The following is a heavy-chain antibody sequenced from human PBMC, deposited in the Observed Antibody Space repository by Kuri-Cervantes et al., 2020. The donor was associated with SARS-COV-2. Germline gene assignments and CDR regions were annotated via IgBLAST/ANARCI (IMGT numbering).Heavy chain of an antibody. J-gene: IGHJ4*02. Sequence: ESLKISWTVSGGSISSYYWSWIRQPPGKGLEWIGYIYYSGSTNYNPSLKSRVTISVDTSKNPFSLKLSSVTAEDTAVYYCAREGIAARPSHFDYWGQGTLVTVSS. CDR3: AREGIAARPSHFDY. D-gene: IGHD6-6*01. CDR2: IYYSGST. V-gene: IGHV4-59*01. CDR1: GGSISSYY.